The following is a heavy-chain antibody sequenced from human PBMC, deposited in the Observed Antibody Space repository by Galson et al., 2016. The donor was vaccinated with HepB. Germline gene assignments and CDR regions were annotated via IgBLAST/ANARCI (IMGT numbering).Heavy chain of an antibody. CDR2: ISWNSGRI. CDR1: GFTFNDYA. V-gene: IGHV3-9*01. J-gene: IGHJ1*01. D-gene: IGHD3-10*01. CDR3: AKATSGSAYGSRYFQH. Sequence: SLRLSCATSGFTFNDYAMHWDRQAPGKGLEWVSGISWNSGRIDYADSVKGRFTVSRDNAKNSLYLQINSLRAEDTALYYCAKATSGSAYGSRYFQHWGQGTLVTVSS.